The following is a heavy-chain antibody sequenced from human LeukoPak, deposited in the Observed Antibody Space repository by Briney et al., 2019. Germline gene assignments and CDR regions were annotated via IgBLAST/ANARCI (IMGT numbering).Heavy chain of an antibody. V-gene: IGHV1-69*04. CDR3: ARAPPVPAAISWFDP. Sequence: ASVKVSCKASGGTFSSYAISWVRQAPGQGLKWMGRIIPILGIANYAQKFQGRVTITADKSTSTAYMELSSLRSEDTAVYYCARAPPVPAAISWFDPWGQGTLVTVSS. CDR2: IIPILGIA. CDR1: GGTFSSYA. J-gene: IGHJ5*02. D-gene: IGHD2-2*01.